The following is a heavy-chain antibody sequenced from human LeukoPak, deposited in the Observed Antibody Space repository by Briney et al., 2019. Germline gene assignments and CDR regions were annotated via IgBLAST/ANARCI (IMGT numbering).Heavy chain of an antibody. D-gene: IGHD3-22*01. Sequence: SVKVSCKASGGTFSSYAISWVRQAPGQGLEWMGRIIPILGIANYAQKFQGRVTITADKSTSTAYMELSSMRSEDTAVYYCARMYYYDSSGYYYSGSHAFDIWGQGTMVTVSS. CDR2: IIPILGIA. CDR1: GGTFSSYA. CDR3: ARMYYYDSSGYYYSGSHAFDI. V-gene: IGHV1-69*04. J-gene: IGHJ3*02.